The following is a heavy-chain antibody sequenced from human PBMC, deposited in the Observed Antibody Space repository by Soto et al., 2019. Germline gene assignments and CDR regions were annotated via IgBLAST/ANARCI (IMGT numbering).Heavy chain of an antibody. CDR1: GGTFSSYA. CDR3: AGPAAVSTSCYASCYYGMDV. J-gene: IGHJ6*02. Sequence: QVQLVQSGAEVKKPGSSVKVSCKASGGTFSSYAISWVRQAPGQGLEWMGGIIPIFGTANYAQKFQGRVTITADESXXTXYRXLSSLRSEDTAVYYCAGPAAVSTSCYASCYYGMDVWGQGTTVTVSS. CDR2: IIPIFGTA. D-gene: IGHD2-2*01. V-gene: IGHV1-69*12.